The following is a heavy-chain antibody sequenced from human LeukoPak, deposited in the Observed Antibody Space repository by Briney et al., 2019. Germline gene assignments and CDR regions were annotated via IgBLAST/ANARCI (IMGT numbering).Heavy chain of an antibody. CDR1: GGSFSGYY. V-gene: IGHV4-34*01. Sequence: PSETLSLTCAVYGGSFSGYYWSWIRQPPGKGLEWIGEINHSGSTNYNPSLKSRVTISVDTSKNQFSLKLSSVTAADTAVYYCASVSGSYWSGRYYFDYWGQGTLVTVSS. D-gene: IGHD1-26*01. CDR2: INHSGST. J-gene: IGHJ4*02. CDR3: ASVSGSYWSGRYYFDY.